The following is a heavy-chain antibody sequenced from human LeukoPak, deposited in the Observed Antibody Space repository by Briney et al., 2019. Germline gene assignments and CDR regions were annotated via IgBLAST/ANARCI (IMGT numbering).Heavy chain of an antibody. CDR1: GASISSSY. CDR3: ARDRRGGGGNFHFDF. Sequence: SETLSLTCTVSGASISSSYWSWIRQPPGKGLEWIGYIYYSESTYHHPSLKSRVTISVDTSKNQFSLRLSSVTTADTAIYYCARDRRGGGGNFHFDFWGQGTLVTVSS. CDR2: IYYSEST. V-gene: IGHV4-59*01. D-gene: IGHD4-23*01. J-gene: IGHJ4*02.